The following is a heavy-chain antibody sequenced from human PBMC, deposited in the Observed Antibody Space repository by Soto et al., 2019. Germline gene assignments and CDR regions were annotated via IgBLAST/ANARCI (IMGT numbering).Heavy chain of an antibody. D-gene: IGHD4-17*01. V-gene: IGHV3-30-3*01. Sequence: QVQLVESGGGVVQPGRSLRLSCAASGFTFSSYAMHWVRQAPGKGLEWVAVISYDGSNKYYADSVKGRFTISRDNSKNTLYLQMNSLRAEDTAVYYCPRRGDYSQYWGQGTLVTVSS. CDR3: PRRGDYSQY. CDR2: ISYDGSNK. J-gene: IGHJ4*02. CDR1: GFTFSSYA.